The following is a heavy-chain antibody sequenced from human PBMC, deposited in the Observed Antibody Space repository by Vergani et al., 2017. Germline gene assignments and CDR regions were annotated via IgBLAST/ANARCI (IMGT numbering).Heavy chain of an antibody. V-gene: IGHV3-30*02. CDR3: GKTQGTVVGTWWFDP. CDR1: GLTLSSYG. Sequence: VQLVESGGGVVQPGGSMRLSCSASGLTLSSYGVHWVRQAPGRGLESVTFTRPHEDGAFYSASVGGRFTVSRDNSKNTLYLEMNRLNVDDTAIYYCGKTQGTVVGTWWFDPWGQGTPVTVSS. J-gene: IGHJ5*02. CDR2: TRPHEDGA. D-gene: IGHD1-7*01.